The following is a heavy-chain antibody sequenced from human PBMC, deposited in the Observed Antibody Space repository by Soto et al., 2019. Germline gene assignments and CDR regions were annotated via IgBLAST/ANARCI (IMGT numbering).Heavy chain of an antibody. CDR3: AKDLGGLVYTFDY. CDR1: GFTYSTYT. D-gene: IGHD6-19*01. V-gene: IGHV3-30*18. CDR2: ISNDGSNK. Sequence: GGSLRLSCAASGFTYSTYTMHWVRQAPGKGLEWVAVISNDGSNKYYADSVKGRFTISRDNSKNTLYLQLNSLRAEDTAVYYCAKDLGGLVYTFDYWGQGTQVTVSS. J-gene: IGHJ4*02.